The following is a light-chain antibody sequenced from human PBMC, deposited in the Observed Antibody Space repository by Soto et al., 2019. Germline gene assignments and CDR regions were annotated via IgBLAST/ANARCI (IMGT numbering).Light chain of an antibody. Sequence: EIVMTQSPATLSVSPGERATLSCRASQSVGSTLAWYQQKPGQPPRLLISGASTRATGVPARFSGSGSGTEFTLTISSLQSEDFAVYYCQQYNNWPMFTFGQGTKLEIK. J-gene: IGKJ2*01. V-gene: IGKV3-15*01. CDR1: QSVGST. CDR3: QQYNNWPMFT. CDR2: GAS.